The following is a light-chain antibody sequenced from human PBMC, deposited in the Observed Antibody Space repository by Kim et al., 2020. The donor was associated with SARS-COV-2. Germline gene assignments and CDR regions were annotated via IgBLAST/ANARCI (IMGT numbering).Light chain of an antibody. CDR1: QDINHY. CDR3: QQYKSYPRT. CDR2: GTS. Sequence: SASVGDTVTITWRASQDINHYLAWFQQKPGKAPKSLIYGTSNLRGGVPSKFSGSGSATDFTLTISSLQPEDFATYYCQQYKSYPRTFGGGTVVEIK. V-gene: IGKV1-16*02. J-gene: IGKJ4*01.